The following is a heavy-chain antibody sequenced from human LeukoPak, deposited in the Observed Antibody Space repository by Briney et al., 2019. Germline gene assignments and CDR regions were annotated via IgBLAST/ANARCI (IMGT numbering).Heavy chain of an antibody. CDR1: GYTFTGYY. Sequence: GASVKVSCKASGYTFTGYYMHWVRQAPGQGLEWMGWINAGNGNTKYSQKFQGRVTITRDTSASTAYMELSSLRSEDTAVYYCARDRTWGGSGGYTFDYWGQGTLVTVSS. D-gene: IGHD3-10*01. J-gene: IGHJ4*02. V-gene: IGHV1-3*01. CDR3: ARDRTWGGSGGYTFDY. CDR2: INAGNGNT.